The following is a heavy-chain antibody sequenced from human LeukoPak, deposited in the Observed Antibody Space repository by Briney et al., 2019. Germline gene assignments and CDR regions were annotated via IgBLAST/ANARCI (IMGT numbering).Heavy chain of an antibody. J-gene: IGHJ6*03. CDR1: GYTFTRYY. D-gene: IGHD6-13*01. Sequence: ASVKVSCNAFGYTFTRYYMHWVRHAPGQGLEWIRIINPSGGSTTSAQKFQGRVTMTRDMSTSTVYMELSSLRSEDTAVYYCARDGRYSSSWHPYYYYYYYMDVWGKGTTVTVSS. V-gene: IGHV1-46*01. CDR2: INPSGGST. CDR3: ARDGRYSSSWHPYYYYYYYMDV.